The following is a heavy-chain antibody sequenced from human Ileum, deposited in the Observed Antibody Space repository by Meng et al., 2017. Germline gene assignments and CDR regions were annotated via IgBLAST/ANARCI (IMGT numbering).Heavy chain of an antibody. CDR2: ISIFNGYT. CDR1: GYTFSTYG. V-gene: IGHV1-18*01. D-gene: IGHD6-19*01. J-gene: IGHJ4*01. CDR3: AKDRPYSSFQYVDFDY. Sequence: ASVKVSCKASGYTFSTYGIGWVRQAPGQGLEWMGWISIFNGYTNYAQKFKGRVTMTTDKSTSTAFLELKNLRSDDTAVYYCAKDRPYSSFQYVDFDYWGHGNPV.